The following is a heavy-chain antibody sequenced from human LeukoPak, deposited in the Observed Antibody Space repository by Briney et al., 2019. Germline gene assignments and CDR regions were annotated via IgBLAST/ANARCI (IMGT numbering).Heavy chain of an antibody. Sequence: GGSLRLSCAASGFTFSAYGMHWVRQAPGKGLEWVAVIPYDGSNKYYADSVKGRFTISRDNSKNTLYLQMNSLRAEDTAVYYCARAISASRGYFDYWGQGTLVTVSS. J-gene: IGHJ4*02. CDR3: ARAISASRGYFDY. V-gene: IGHV3-30-3*01. CDR2: IPYDGSNK. CDR1: GFTFSAYG.